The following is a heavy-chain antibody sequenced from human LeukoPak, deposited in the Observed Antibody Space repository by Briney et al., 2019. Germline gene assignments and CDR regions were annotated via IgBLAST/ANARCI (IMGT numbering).Heavy chain of an antibody. Sequence: ASVKVSCKASGGTFSSYAISWVRQAPGQGLEWMGGIIPIFGTANYAQKLQGRVTMTTDTSTSTAYMELRSLRSDDTAVYYCARFPYGSGCDYWGQGTLVTVSS. CDR2: IIPIFGTA. D-gene: IGHD3-10*01. V-gene: IGHV1-69*05. CDR3: ARFPYGSGCDY. J-gene: IGHJ4*02. CDR1: GGTFSSYA.